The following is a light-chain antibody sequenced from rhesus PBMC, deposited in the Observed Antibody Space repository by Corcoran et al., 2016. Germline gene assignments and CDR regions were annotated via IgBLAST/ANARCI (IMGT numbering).Light chain of an antibody. J-gene: IGKJ2*01. Sequence: DIQMTQSPSSLSAFVGDRVTITCRASQGITNDLAWYQQKPGETPKLLISEASSLQSGIPSRFSGSGSGTDFTLTLSRLQSEDFATYTCQHYYSTPYSFGQGTKVEI. V-gene: IGKV1-25*01. CDR2: EAS. CDR1: QGITND. CDR3: QHYYSTPYS.